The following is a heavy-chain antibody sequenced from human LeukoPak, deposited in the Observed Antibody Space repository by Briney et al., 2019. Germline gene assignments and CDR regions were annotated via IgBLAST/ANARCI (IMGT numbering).Heavy chain of an antibody. D-gene: IGHD3-10*01. CDR3: ARGRIWFGEFHN. CDR1: GGSISSSSYS. CDR2: IYYSGST. V-gene: IGHV4-39*07. Sequence: SETLSLTCTVSGGSISSSSYSWGWIRQPPGKGLEWIGSIYYSGSTYYNPSLKSRVTISVDTSKNQFSLKLSSVTAADTAVYYCARGRIWFGEFHNWGQGTLVTVSS. J-gene: IGHJ4*02.